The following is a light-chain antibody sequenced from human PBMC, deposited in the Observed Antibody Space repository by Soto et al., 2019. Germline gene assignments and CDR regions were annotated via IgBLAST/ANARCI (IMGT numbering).Light chain of an antibody. CDR3: QQRSNWPT. J-gene: IGKJ4*01. Sequence: EIVLTQSPATLSLSPGERATLSCRASQSVSSYLAWYQQKPGQAPRLLMYDASNSATGIPARFSGTGSGTDFTLAISSLEPEDFAVYYCQQRSNWPTFGGGTKVEIK. V-gene: IGKV3-11*01. CDR1: QSVSSY. CDR2: DAS.